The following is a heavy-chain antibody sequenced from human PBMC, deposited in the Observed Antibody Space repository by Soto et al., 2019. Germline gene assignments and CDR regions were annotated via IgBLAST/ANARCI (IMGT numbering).Heavy chain of an antibody. CDR2: ISGSGGST. CDR1: GFTFGSYA. Sequence: GGSLRLSCAASGFTFGSYAVSWVRQAPGKGLEWVSAISGSGGSTYYADSVKGRFTISRDNSKNTLYLQMNSLRAEDTAVYYCAKIYSSSWYGPNDAFDIWGQGTMVTVSS. CDR3: AKIYSSSWYGPNDAFDI. D-gene: IGHD6-13*01. V-gene: IGHV3-23*01. J-gene: IGHJ3*02.